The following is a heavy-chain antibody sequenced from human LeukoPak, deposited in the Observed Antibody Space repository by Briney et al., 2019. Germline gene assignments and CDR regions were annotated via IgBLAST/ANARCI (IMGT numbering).Heavy chain of an antibody. D-gene: IGHD2-21*02. V-gene: IGHV3-33*01. Sequence: GRSLRLSCAASGFSFSSYGMHWVRQAPGKGLEWVAVIWYDGSNKYYADSVKGRFTISRDNSKNTLYLQMNSLRAEATAVYYCARAYCGGDCYSIMDYWGQGTLVTVSS. CDR2: IWYDGSNK. CDR3: ARAYCGGDCYSIMDY. CDR1: GFSFSSYG. J-gene: IGHJ4*02.